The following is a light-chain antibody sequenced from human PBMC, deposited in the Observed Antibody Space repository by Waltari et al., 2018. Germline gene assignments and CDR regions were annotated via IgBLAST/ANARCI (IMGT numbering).Light chain of an antibody. CDR3: SSYTSGSTVV. CDR2: DVT. J-gene: IGLJ3*02. CDR1: SSDVGGYNY. Sequence: QSALSQPASVSGSPGQSIAISCTGTSSDVGGYNYVSWYQQQPGKAPKLMISDVTKRPSGVSDRFSGSKSGNTASLTISGLQAADEADYYCSSYTSGSTVVFGGGTKLTVL. V-gene: IGLV2-14*01.